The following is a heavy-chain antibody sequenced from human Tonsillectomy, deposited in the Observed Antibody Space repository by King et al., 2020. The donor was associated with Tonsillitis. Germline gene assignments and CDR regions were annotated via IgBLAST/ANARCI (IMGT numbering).Heavy chain of an antibody. J-gene: IGHJ4*02. CDR2: LYYSGST. Sequence: QLQESGPGLVKPSETLSLTCTVSGGSISPYYWSWIRQPPGKGLECIAYLYYSGSTNHNPSLKSLVTISVDPAKNQFSLKLSSVTAADTAVYYCARGSEDFDSWGQGTLVTVSS. CDR3: ARGSEDFDS. CDR1: GGSISPYY. V-gene: IGHV4-59*01.